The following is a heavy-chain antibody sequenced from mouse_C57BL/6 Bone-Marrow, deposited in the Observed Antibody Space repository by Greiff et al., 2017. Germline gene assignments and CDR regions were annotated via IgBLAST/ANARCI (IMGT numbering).Heavy chain of an antibody. Sequence: EVQLVESGGGLVKPGGSLKLSCAASGFTFSSYAMSWVRPTPEKRLEWVATISDGGSYTYYPDNVKGRFTISRDNAKNNLYLQMSHLKSEDTAMYYCAIYGNSTLGYWGQGTTLTVSS. CDR1: GFTFSSYA. D-gene: IGHD2-1*01. V-gene: IGHV5-4*01. CDR2: ISDGGSYT. J-gene: IGHJ2*01. CDR3: AIYGNSTLGY.